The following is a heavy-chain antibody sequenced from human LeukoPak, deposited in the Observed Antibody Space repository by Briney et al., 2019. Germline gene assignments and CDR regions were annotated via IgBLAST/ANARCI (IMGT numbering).Heavy chain of an antibody. Sequence: PSETLSLTCTVSGGSISSHYWSWIRQPPGKGLEWIGYIFYSGSTNYNPSLKSRVTMSADTSKKQFSLELNSVTAADTAVYYCARGVYGSVDAFDIWGQGTMVTVSS. D-gene: IGHD6-19*01. CDR1: GGSISSHY. CDR3: ARGVYGSVDAFDI. CDR2: IFYSGST. J-gene: IGHJ3*02. V-gene: IGHV4-59*11.